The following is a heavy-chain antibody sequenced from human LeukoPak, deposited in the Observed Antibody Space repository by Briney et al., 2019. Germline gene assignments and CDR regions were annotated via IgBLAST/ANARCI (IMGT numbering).Heavy chain of an antibody. CDR1: GGSISSYY. V-gene: IGHV4-4*07. Sequence: SETLSLTCTVSGGSISSYYWSWIRQPAGKGLEWIGRIYTSGSTNYNPSLKSRVTMSVDTSKNQFSLQLSSVTPEDTAVYYCARGPKYYYDSSGWPVFFDYWGQGTLVTVSS. CDR2: IYTSGST. D-gene: IGHD3-22*01. CDR3: ARGPKYYYDSSGWPVFFDY. J-gene: IGHJ4*02.